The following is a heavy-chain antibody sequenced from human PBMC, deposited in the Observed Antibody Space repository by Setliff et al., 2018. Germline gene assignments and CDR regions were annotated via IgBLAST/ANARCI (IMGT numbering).Heavy chain of an antibody. Sequence: SETLSLTCSVSDDSFYSSSYYWAWIRQPPGRGLEWIGSISYDGATNYNSSLKSRVAMSLDVPERQFALKLSSVTAVDAAVYYCAREGRWDYSYPIYWGQGTLVTVS. CDR3: AREGRWDYSYPIY. CDR1: DDSFYSSSYY. V-gene: IGHV4-39*01. J-gene: IGHJ4*02. CDR2: ISYDGAT. D-gene: IGHD4-4*01.